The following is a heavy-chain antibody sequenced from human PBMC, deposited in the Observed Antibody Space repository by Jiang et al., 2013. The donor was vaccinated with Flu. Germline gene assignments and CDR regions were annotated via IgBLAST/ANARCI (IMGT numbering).Heavy chain of an antibody. Sequence: GLVQPGRSLRLSCAAAGFIFDDYAIHWVRQAPGKGLEWVSGISRDSRILDFADSVKGRFTISRDNAKNSVYLQMSSLRPDDAAFYYCASSKTYYYPVFARWGQGTLVTVSS. D-gene: IGHD3-22*01. V-gene: IGHV3-9*01. J-gene: IGHJ1*01. CDR1: GFIFDDYA. CDR2: ISRDSRIL. CDR3: ASSKTYYYPVFAR.